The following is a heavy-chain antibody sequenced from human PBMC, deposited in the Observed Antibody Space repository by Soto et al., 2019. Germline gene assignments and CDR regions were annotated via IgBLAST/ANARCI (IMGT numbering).Heavy chain of an antibody. D-gene: IGHD6-13*01. V-gene: IGHV3-23*01. CDR2: IGGSGRNT. CDR3: AKDGLSDSPSAIDY. J-gene: IGHJ4*02. Sequence: VQLLESGGGLAQPGGSLRLSCAASGFMFSNSGMTWVRQAPGKGLVLVAHIGGSGRNTYYTDSVKGWFTTSRDNSKNTLFLQMNSLRDEDTSIYYCAKDGLSDSPSAIDYWGRGTRVTVSS. CDR1: GFMFSNSG.